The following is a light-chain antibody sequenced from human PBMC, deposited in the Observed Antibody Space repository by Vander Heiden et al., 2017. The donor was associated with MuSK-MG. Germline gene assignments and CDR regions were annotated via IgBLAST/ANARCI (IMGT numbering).Light chain of an antibody. CDR2: AAS. J-gene: IGKJ4*01. CDR1: QDISSY. V-gene: IGKV1-9*01. CDR3: QQVDRFPIT. Sequence: DIQLTQSPSFLSASVGDRVTITCRASQDISSYLAWYQQRPGKAPKVLIYAASTLQSGVPSRFSGSGSGTEFTLTISSLQPEDFATYYCQQVDRFPITFGGGTKVEIK.